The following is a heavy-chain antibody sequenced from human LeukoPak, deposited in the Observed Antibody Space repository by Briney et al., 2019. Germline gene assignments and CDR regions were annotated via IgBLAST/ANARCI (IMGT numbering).Heavy chain of an antibody. D-gene: IGHD6-19*01. CDR1: GFSISSSYY. V-gene: IGHV4-59*12. CDR3: ARVGSSGWYTHKDWFDP. J-gene: IGHJ5*02. Sequence: SETLSLTCTVSGFSISSSYYWSWIRQPPGQGLEWIGYIYYSGSTNYNPSLKSRVTMSVDTSKNQFSLKLSSVTAADTAVYYCARVGSSGWYTHKDWFDPWGQGTLVTVSS. CDR2: IYYSGST.